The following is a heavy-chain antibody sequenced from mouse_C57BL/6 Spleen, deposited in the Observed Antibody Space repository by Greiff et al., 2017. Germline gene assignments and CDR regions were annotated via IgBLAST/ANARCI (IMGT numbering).Heavy chain of an antibody. Sequence: VQLQQPGAELVMPGASVKLSCKASGYTFTSYWMHWVKQRPGQGLEWIGEIDPSDSYTNYNQKFKGKSTLTVDKSSSTAYMQLSSLTSEDSAVYYCARSSQLGALDYWGQGTTLTVSS. CDR1: GYTFTSYW. CDR3: ARSSQLGALDY. CDR2: IDPSDSYT. D-gene: IGHD4-1*02. J-gene: IGHJ2*01. V-gene: IGHV1-69*01.